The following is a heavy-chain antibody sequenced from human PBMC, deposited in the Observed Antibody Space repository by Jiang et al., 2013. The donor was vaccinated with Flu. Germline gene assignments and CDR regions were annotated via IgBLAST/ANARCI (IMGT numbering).Heavy chain of an antibody. CDR2: ISYDGSNK. CDR3: ARDLRYYYDSSGYYAYDY. J-gene: IGHJ4*02. CDR1: GFTFSSYA. D-gene: IGHD3-22*01. V-gene: IGHV3-30-3*01. Sequence: AASGFTFSSYAMHWVRQAPGKGLEWVAVISYDGSNKYYADSVKGRFTISRDNSKSTLYLQMNSLRAEDTAVYYCARDLRYYYDSSGYYAYDYWGQGTLVTVSS.